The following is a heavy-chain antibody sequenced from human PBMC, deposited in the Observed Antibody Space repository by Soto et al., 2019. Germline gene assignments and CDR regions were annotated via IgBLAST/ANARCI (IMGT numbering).Heavy chain of an antibody. CDR3: AREIDEGVRGVIFH. D-gene: IGHD3-10*01. CDR2: INPNSGDT. V-gene: IGHV1-2*02. J-gene: IGHJ4*02. CDR1: GYTFTDYY. Sequence: QVQLVQSGAEVKKPGASVKVSCKASGYTFTDYYIHWVRQAPGQGLEWMGWINPNSGDTNYAQKFQGRVTMTRATSISTAYMELRRLRSDDTAVYFCAREIDEGVRGVIFHWGQGTLVTVSS.